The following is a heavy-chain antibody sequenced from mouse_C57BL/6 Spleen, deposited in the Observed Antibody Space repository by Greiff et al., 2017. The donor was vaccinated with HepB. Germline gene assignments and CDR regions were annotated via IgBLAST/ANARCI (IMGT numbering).Heavy chain of an antibody. CDR3: ARGDYYGSSPFAY. V-gene: IGHV1-55*01. CDR1: GYTFTSYW. J-gene: IGHJ3*01. CDR2: IYPGSGST. D-gene: IGHD1-1*01. Sequence: LQQSGAELVKPGASVKMSCKASGYTFTSYWITWVKQRPGQGLEWIGDIYPGSGSTNYNEKFKSKATLTVDTSSSTAYMQLSSLTSEDSAVYYCARGDYYGSSPFAYWGQGTLVTVSA.